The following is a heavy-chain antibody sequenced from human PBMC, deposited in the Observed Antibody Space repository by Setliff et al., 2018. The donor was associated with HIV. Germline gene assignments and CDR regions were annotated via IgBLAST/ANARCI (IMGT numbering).Heavy chain of an antibody. CDR2: IKPNGGGT. CDR3: ARGIRGSSQGYYYYYMDV. D-gene: IGHD6-6*01. Sequence: ASVKVSCKASGYTFTDYYIHWVRQAPGQGLEWMGWIKPNGGGTYYAQKFQGRVTLTRLTSISTAYMELSSLRSEDTAVYYCARGIRGSSQGYYYYYMDVWGKGTTVTVSS. CDR1: GYTFTDYY. J-gene: IGHJ6*03. V-gene: IGHV1-2*02.